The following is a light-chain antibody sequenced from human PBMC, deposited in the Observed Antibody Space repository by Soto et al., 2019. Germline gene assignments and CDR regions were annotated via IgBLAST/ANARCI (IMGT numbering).Light chain of an antibody. CDR1: SSHSRSNS. Sequence: QPVLTQPPSASATPGPRVTITCSGSSSHSRSNSVNWNQQLPGTAPKLLMYSSNQRPSGVPDRFSGSKSGTSASRAISGLQSEDEADYYCAAWDDSLNGVVFGGGTKLTVL. CDR3: AAWDDSLNGVV. CDR2: SSN. J-gene: IGLJ2*01. V-gene: IGLV1-44*01.